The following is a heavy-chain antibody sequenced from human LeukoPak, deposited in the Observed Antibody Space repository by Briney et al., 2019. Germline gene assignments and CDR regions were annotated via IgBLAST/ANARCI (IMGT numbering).Heavy chain of an antibody. CDR3: AREVASAGLDY. V-gene: IGHV4-59*01. D-gene: IGHD5-12*01. Sequence: SETLSLTCTVSGGSISSYYWSWIRQPPGKGLEWIGYIYYSGSTNYNPSLKSRVTISVDTSKNRFSLKLSSVTAADTAVYYCAREVASAGLDYWGQGTLVTVSS. CDR2: IYYSGST. CDR1: GGSISSYY. J-gene: IGHJ4*02.